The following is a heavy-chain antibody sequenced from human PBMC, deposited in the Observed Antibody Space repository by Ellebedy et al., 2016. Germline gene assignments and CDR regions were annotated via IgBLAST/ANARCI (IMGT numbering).Heavy chain of an antibody. D-gene: IGHD2-2*01. CDR1: GLAIANFF. Sequence: GESLKISXAPSGLAIANFFMSWVRQAPGKGLEWVSTISATGERTYFADSVQGRFTISRDNFRNTLHLQMNNLRGEDTAVYYCRQGHYADYWGQGTLVTVSS. CDR2: ISATGERT. CDR3: RQGHYADY. V-gene: IGHV3-23*01. J-gene: IGHJ4*02.